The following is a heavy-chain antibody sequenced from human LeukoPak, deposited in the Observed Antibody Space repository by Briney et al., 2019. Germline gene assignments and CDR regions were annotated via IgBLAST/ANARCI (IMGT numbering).Heavy chain of an antibody. CDR3: ARESGYGSGSYYAYYYYGMDV. V-gene: IGHV3-66*01. Sequence: GGSLRLSCAASAFTVSSNYVGWVRQAPGKWRDWVAAISGDGQTTFYRDSVKGRFTFSRDNSKNTLYLQMNSLRAEDTAVYYCARESGYGSGSYYAYYYYGMDVWGQGTTVTVCS. CDR2: ISGDGQTT. J-gene: IGHJ6*02. D-gene: IGHD3-10*01. CDR1: AFTVSSNY.